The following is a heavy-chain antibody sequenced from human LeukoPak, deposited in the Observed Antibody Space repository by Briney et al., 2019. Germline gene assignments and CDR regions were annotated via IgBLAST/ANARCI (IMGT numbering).Heavy chain of an antibody. CDR3: TRVRNDYDGSGYFDY. CDR1: GFTVSRNY. V-gene: IGHV3-53*01. Sequence: GGSLRLSCAVSGFTVSRNYMTWVRQAPGKGLEWVSVMYSGGSTYYADSVKGRFTISRDNSKNTLYFQMKSLRVEDTAIYYCTRVRNDYDGSGYFDYWGQGTLVTVSS. CDR2: MYSGGST. D-gene: IGHD3-22*01. J-gene: IGHJ4*02.